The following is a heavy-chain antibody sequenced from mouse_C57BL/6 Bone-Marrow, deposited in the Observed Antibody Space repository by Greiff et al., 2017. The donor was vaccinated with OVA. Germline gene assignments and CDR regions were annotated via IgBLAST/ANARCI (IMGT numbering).Heavy chain of an antibody. Sequence: QVQLQQPGAELVKPGASVKLSCKASGYTFTSYWMHWVKQRPGQGLEWIGMIHPNSGSTNYNKKFKSKATLTVDKSSSTAYMQLSSLTSEDSAVYYGAPTGTPCFDYWGQGTPVTVSA. V-gene: IGHV1-64*01. CDR3: APTGTPCFDY. D-gene: IGHD1-1*01. CDR2: IHPNSGST. CDR1: GYTFTSYW. J-gene: IGHJ3*01.